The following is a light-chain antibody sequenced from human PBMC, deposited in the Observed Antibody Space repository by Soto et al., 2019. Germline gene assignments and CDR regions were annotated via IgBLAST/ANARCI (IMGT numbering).Light chain of an antibody. J-gene: IGLJ2*01. Sequence: QSALTQPPSASGSPGQSVTISCTGTSSDVGDYNYVSWYQQHPGKAPKLMIYEVNKRPSGVPDRFSGSKSGNTASLTVSGLQTEDEADYYCSSYADKGVFGGGTQLTVL. CDR3: SSYADKGV. CDR2: EVN. CDR1: SSDVGDYNY. V-gene: IGLV2-8*01.